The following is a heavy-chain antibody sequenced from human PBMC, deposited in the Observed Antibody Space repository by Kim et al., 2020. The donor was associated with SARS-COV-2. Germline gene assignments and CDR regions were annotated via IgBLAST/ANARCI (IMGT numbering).Heavy chain of an antibody. V-gene: IGHV4-34*01. J-gene: IGHJ3*02. CDR3: VRVRDGAFEI. Sequence: TTNSNPSLKSRVTISVDTSKIQFSLKLNSVTAADTAVYYCVRVRDGAFEIWGQGTMVTVSS. CDR2: TT.